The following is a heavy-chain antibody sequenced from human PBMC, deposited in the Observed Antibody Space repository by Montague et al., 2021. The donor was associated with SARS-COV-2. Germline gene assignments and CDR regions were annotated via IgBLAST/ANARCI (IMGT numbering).Heavy chain of an antibody. CDR3: VRGAEEAHFAMDV. D-gene: IGHD3-10*01. Sequence: SETLSLTCTVSGGSISDSYYWACIRHAPGKGLVWLGSLYRSGSVYSNPSLKSRVSISVDKTKNHFSLRLTSATAAETAVYYCVRGAEEAHFAMDVWGQGTTVTVSS. J-gene: IGHJ6*02. CDR1: GGSISDSYY. CDR2: LYRSGSV. V-gene: IGHV4-39*02.